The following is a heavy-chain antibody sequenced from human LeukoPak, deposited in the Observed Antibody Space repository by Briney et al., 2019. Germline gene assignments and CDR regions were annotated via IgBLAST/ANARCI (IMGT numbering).Heavy chain of an antibody. D-gene: IGHD3-22*01. CDR2: IIPIFGTA. CDR3: ARDSYDSSAAVYFDY. J-gene: IGHJ4*02. CDR1: GGTFSSYA. V-gene: IGHV1-69*13. Sequence: GASVKVSCKASGGTFSSYAISWVRQAPGQGLEWMGGIIPIFGTANYAQKFQGRVTITADESTSTAYMELSSLRSEDTAVYYCARDSYDSSAAVYFDYWGQGTLVTVSS.